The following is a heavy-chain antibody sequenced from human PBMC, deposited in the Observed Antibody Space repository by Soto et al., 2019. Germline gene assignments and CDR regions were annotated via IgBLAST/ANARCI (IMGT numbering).Heavy chain of an antibody. CDR2: IYINGTAT. Sequence: PGGSLRLSCAASGFTFSDFNMGWIRRPPGPGMEWLSYIYINGTATYYAEPVKSRFIISRDNAKSTLYLLMHSLGVEATAAYYWAKRIVINSRHVMDAWGQGTTVTVSS. D-gene: IGHD1-26*01. J-gene: IGHJ6*02. CDR1: GFTFSDFN. V-gene: IGHV3-11*01. CDR3: AKRIVINSRHVMDA.